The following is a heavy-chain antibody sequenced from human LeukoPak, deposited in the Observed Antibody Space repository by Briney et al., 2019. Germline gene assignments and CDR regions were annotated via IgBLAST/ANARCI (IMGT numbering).Heavy chain of an antibody. D-gene: IGHD3-10*01. CDR2: ISGSGGST. V-gene: IGHV3-23*01. Sequence: GGSLRLSCAASGFTFSSYAMSWVRQAPGKGLEWVSAISGSGGSTYYADSVKGQFAISRDNSKNTLYLQMNSLRAEDTAVYYCAKVRYGSGSYYNVVIDYWGQGTLVTVSS. CDR3: AKVRYGSGSYYNVVIDY. CDR1: GFTFSSYA. J-gene: IGHJ4*02.